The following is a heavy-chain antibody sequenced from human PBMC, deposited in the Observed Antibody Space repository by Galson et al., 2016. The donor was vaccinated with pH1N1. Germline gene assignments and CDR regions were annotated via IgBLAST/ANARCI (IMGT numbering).Heavy chain of an antibody. V-gene: IGHV3-7*01. CDR1: GFTFSNYW. CDR3: ARAPHSSGSY. CDR2: IKPDGSDK. Sequence: SLRLSCAGSGFTFSNYWMTWVRQAPGKGLEWVANIKPDGSDKYYVDSVKGRFTISRDNAKNSVYLQMNNVRAEDTAVYYCARAPHSSGSYWGQGALVTVSP. J-gene: IGHJ4*02. D-gene: IGHD6-25*01.